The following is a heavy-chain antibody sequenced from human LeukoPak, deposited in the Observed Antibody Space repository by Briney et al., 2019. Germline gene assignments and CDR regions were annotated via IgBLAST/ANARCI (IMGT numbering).Heavy chain of an antibody. CDR3: ATSSGDPRYSSSWFPYYFDY. V-gene: IGHV1-18*01. CDR1: DYTFSRYG. CDR2: ISGYNGNT. Sequence: GASVKVSCKASDYTFSRYGISWVRQAPGQGLEWMGWISGYNGNTNYAQKLQDRVTMTTDTSTSTAYMELKSLISDDTAVYYCATSSGDPRYSSSWFPYYFDYWGQGTLVTVSS. D-gene: IGHD6-13*01. J-gene: IGHJ4*02.